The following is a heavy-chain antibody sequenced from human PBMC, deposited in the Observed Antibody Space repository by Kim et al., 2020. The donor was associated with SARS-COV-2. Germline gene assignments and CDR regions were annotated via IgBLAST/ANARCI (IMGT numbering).Heavy chain of an antibody. CDR3: AKDKFRSWLLSPDAFDI. Sequence: GGSLRLSCAASGFTLSSYAMSWVRQAPGKGLEWVSAISGSGGSTYYADSVKGRFTISRDNSKNTLYLQMNSLRAEDTAVYYCAKDKFRSWLLSPDAFDIWGQGTMVTVSS. CDR2: ISGSGGST. V-gene: IGHV3-23*01. D-gene: IGHD3-22*01. CDR1: GFTLSSYA. J-gene: IGHJ3*02.